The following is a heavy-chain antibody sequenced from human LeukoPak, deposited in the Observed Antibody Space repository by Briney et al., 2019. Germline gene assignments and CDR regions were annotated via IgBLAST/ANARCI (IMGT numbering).Heavy chain of an antibody. Sequence: SVKVSCKASGGTFSSYAVSWVRLTPGQGLEWLGGIIPVFGTTTYAQKFQAKVTMTADKSTNTAYLEISSLTSDDTAVYYCARGNVLLWFGEDRGAFDIWGQGTMVTVSS. V-gene: IGHV1-69*06. CDR1: GGTFSSYA. D-gene: IGHD3-10*01. CDR3: ARGNVLLWFGEDRGAFDI. CDR2: IIPVFGTT. J-gene: IGHJ3*02.